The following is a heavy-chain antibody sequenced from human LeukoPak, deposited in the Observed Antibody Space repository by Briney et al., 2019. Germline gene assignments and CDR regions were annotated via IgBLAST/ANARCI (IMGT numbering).Heavy chain of an antibody. CDR2: INPSGGST. J-gene: IGHJ4*02. V-gene: IGHV1-46*01. D-gene: IGHD3-22*01. CDR3: ARGYYDSSGSYSPDY. CDR1: GYTFSSYY. Sequence: ASVKVSCKASGYTFSSYYMHWVRQAPGQGLEWMGIINPSGGSTSYAQKFQGRVTMTRDTSTSTVHMELSSLRSEDTAVYYCARGYYDSSGSYSPDYWGQGTLVTASS.